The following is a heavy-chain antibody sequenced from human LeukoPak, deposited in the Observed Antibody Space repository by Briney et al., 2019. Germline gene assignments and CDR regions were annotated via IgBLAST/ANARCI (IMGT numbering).Heavy chain of an antibody. J-gene: IGHJ4*02. D-gene: IGHD1-26*01. CDR2: INHSGST. CDR1: GGSFSGYY. Sequence: PSETLSLTCAVYGGSFSGYYWSWIRQPPGKGLEWIGEINHSGSTNYNPSLKSRVTISVDTSKNQFSLKLTSVTAADTAVYYCARHKGSYSHLDSWGQGTLVTVSS. V-gene: IGHV4-34*01. CDR3: ARHKGSYSHLDS.